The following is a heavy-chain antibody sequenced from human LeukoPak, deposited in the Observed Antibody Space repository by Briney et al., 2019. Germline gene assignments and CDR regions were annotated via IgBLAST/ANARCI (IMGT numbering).Heavy chain of an antibody. J-gene: IGHJ4*02. D-gene: IGHD3-10*01. CDR2: ISYDERDK. CDR1: GFTFNIYD. Sequence: GGSLRLSCAASGFTFNIYDMYWVRQAPGKGLEWVAVISYDERDKYYADSVKGRFTISRDNSKNTLYLQMSSLSAEDTAVYYCARTTTPHYYGSGSYALGYWGQGTLVTVPS. CDR3: ARTTTPHYYGSGSYALGY. V-gene: IGHV3-30*03.